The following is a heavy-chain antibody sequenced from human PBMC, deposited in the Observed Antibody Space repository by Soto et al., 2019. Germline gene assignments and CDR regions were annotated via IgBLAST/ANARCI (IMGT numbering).Heavy chain of an antibody. CDR1: GGTFSSYA. Sequence: QVQLVQPGAEVKKPGSSVKVSCKASGGTFSSYAISWVRQAPGQGLEWMGGIIPIFGTANYAQKFQGRVTITSDESTSTAYMELSSLRSEDTAVNYCARTYYDFWSGPPPYYYYYGMDVWGQGTTVTVSS. CDR3: ARTYYDFWSGPPPYYYYYGMDV. V-gene: IGHV1-69*05. CDR2: IIPIFGTA. D-gene: IGHD3-3*01. J-gene: IGHJ6*02.